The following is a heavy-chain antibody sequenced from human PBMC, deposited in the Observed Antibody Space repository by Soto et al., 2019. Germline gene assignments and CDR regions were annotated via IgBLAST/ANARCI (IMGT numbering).Heavy chain of an antibody. V-gene: IGHV5-51*01. CDR1: GYSFTSYW. J-gene: IGHJ3*02. D-gene: IGHD3-10*01. Sequence: PGESLKISCKGSGYSFTSYWIGWVRQIPGKGLEWMGIIYPDDSDTRYSPSFQGQVTISVDKSISTAYLQWSSLKASDTAMYYCARGEYMIRRQPRSTLICGQG. CDR2: IYPDDSDT. CDR3: ARGEYMIRRQPRSTLI.